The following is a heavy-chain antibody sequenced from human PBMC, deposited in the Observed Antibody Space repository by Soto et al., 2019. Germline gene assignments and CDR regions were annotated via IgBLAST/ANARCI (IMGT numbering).Heavy chain of an antibody. J-gene: IGHJ4*02. CDR3: AKASATMVRGVTIPGDY. D-gene: IGHD3-10*01. Sequence: GGSLRLSCAASGFTFSSYAMSWVRQAPGKGLEWVSAISGSGGSTYYADSVKGRFTISRDNSKNTLYLQMNSLRAEDTAVYYCAKASATMVRGVTIPGDYWGQGTLVTVSS. V-gene: IGHV3-23*01. CDR1: GFTFSSYA. CDR2: ISGSGGST.